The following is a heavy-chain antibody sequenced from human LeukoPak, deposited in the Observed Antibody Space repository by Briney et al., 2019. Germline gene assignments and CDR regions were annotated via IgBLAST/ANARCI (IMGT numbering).Heavy chain of an antibody. V-gene: IGHV4-4*07. CDR2: IYTSGST. D-gene: IGHD3-22*01. CDR1: GDSFNIYY. Sequence: SETLSLTCTVSGDSFNIYYWSWIRQPAGKGLEWIGRIYTSGSTNYNPSLKSRVTISVDTSKNQFSLKLSSVTAADTAVYYCARHPITMIVVVSWFDYWGQGTLVTVSS. J-gene: IGHJ4*02. CDR3: ARHPITMIVVVSWFDY.